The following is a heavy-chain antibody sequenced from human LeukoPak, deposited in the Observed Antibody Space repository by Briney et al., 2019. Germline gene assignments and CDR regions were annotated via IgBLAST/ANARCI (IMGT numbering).Heavy chain of an antibody. J-gene: IGHJ4*02. D-gene: IGHD3-3*01. CDR1: RLTFTYW. CDR3: ASSFSDDFWSGHF. Sequence: PGGSLRLSCAASRLTFTYWMSWVREAPGKGLEWVDNIKQDGGEKYYVDSVKGRFTIFRDNAKKSLYLQMNSLRAEDTAVYYCASSFSDDFWSGHFWGQGTLVTVSS. CDR2: IKQDGGEK. V-gene: IGHV3-7*01.